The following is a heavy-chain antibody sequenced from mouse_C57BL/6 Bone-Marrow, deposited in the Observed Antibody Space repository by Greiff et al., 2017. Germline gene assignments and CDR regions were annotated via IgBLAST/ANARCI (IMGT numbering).Heavy chain of an antibody. J-gene: IGHJ3*01. V-gene: IGHV1-82*01. CDR1: GYAFSSSW. Sequence: VQLVESGPELVKPGASVKISCKASGYAFSSSWMNWVKQRPGKGLEWIGRIYPGDGDTNYNQKFKGKATLTVDTSSSTAYMQLSSLTSEDSAVYYCARTPPFYYGSSSAWFAYWGQGTLVTVSA. CDR2: IYPGDGDT. D-gene: IGHD1-1*01. CDR3: ARTPPFYYGSSSAWFAY.